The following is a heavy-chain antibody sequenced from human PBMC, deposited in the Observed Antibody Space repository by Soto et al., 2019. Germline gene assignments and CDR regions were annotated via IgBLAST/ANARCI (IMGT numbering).Heavy chain of an antibody. J-gene: IGHJ6*02. CDR3: VGALTYEVPYYYYGMDV. Sequence: PGGSLRRSWEASGFMFSTYWMSWVRQAPGKGLEWVANIKQGGNEKFYVDSVKGRFTISRDNAKKSLFLQMNSLRPEDTAVYYCVGALTYEVPYYYYGMDVWGQGTTVTVSS. CDR1: GFMFSTYW. CDR2: IKQGGNEK. V-gene: IGHV3-7*01. D-gene: IGHD3-16*01.